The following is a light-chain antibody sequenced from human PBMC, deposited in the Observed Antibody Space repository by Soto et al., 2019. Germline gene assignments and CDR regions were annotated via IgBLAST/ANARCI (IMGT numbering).Light chain of an antibody. J-gene: IGKJ4*01. CDR2: DAS. CDR3: QQYNNYPLT. Sequence: DIQMTQSPSTLSASVGDRVTITCRASQSISSWLAWYQQKPGKAPNLLIYDASSLESGGPSRFSGSGSGTEFTLTISSLQPDDFATYYCQQYNNYPLTFGGGTKVEIK. V-gene: IGKV1-5*01. CDR1: QSISSW.